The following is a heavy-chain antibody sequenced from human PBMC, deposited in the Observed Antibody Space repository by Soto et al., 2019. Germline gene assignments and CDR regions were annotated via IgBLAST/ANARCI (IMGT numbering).Heavy chain of an antibody. V-gene: IGHV3-23*01. J-gene: IGHJ4*02. CDR3: AKDYLARSPYYDILTGIDY. Sequence: GGSLRLSCAASGFTFSSYAMSWVRQAPGKGLEWVSAISGSGGSTYYADSVKGRFTISRDNSKNTLYLQMNSLRAEDTAVYYCAKDYLARSPYYDILTGIDYWGQGTLVTVSS. CDR2: ISGSGGST. D-gene: IGHD3-9*01. CDR1: GFTFSSYA.